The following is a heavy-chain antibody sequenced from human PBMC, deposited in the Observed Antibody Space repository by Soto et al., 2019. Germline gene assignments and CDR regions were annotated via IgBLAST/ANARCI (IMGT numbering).Heavy chain of an antibody. J-gene: IGHJ4*02. CDR3: ARDLYDSSGYSSTFDY. CDR2: INPSGGST. D-gene: IGHD3-22*01. CDR1: GYTFTSYY. Sequence: GASVKVSCKASGYTFTSYYMHWVRQAPGQGLEWMGIINPSGGSTSYAQKFQGRVTMTRDTSTSTVYMELSSLRSEDTAVYYCARDLYDSSGYSSTFDYWGQGPLVTVAS. V-gene: IGHV1-46*01.